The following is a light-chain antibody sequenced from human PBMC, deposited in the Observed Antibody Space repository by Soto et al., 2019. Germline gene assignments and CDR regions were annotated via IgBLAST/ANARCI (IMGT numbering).Light chain of an antibody. V-gene: IGKV1-5*01. Sequence: DIQMTQSPSTLSASVGDTVTITCRASQTISRWLAWYQQKPGKAPRLLIYTASTLESGVPSRFSASGSGTEFTLTISSLHPDDSATYYCQEYNNYWTFGQGTKVDIK. CDR1: QTISRW. CDR3: QEYNNYWT. J-gene: IGKJ1*01. CDR2: TAS.